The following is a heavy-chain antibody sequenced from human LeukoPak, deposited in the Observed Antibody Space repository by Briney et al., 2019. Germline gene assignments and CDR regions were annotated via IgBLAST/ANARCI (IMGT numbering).Heavy chain of an antibody. CDR3: AREGPMSAVSRYDDAGMDV. V-gene: IGHV1-46*04. J-gene: IGHJ6*01. CDR1: GYTFTTYY. CDR2: INPSGGST. D-gene: IGHD5-12*01. Sequence: ASVKVSCKASGYTFTTYYIHWVRQAPGQGLEWVGIINPSGGSTTYAQKLQGRVTMTRDTSTSTVYMELRSLRSEDSAVYYCAREGPMSAVSRYDDAGMDVWGKGTTVTVSS.